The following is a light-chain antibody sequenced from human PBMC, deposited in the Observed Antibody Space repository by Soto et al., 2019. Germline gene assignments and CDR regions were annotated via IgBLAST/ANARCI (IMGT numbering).Light chain of an antibody. J-gene: IGLJ2*01. Sequence: SYELTQPPSVSVAPGKTARITCGGNNIGSKSVHWYQQKPGQAPVLVIYYDSDRPSGIPERFSGSNSGNTATLTISRVEAGDEADYYCQVWDSSRDHPHVVFGGGTKVTVL. CDR2: YDS. CDR1: NIGSKS. CDR3: QVWDSSRDHPHVV. V-gene: IGLV3-21*04.